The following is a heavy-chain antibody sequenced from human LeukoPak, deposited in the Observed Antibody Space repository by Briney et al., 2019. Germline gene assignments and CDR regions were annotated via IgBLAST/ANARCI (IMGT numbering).Heavy chain of an antibody. CDR1: GFTFSSYG. V-gene: IGHV3-23*01. J-gene: IGHJ4*02. CDR2: ISANGFST. D-gene: IGHD3-9*01. CDR3: AKSTTSGTTGYWAD. Sequence: GGSLRLSCAASGFTFSSYGMSWVRQAPGKGLEWVSTISANGFSTYFADSVKGRFTISRDSSRNTLYLQMDSLRAEDTALYYCAKSTTSGTTGYWADWGQGTLVTVSS.